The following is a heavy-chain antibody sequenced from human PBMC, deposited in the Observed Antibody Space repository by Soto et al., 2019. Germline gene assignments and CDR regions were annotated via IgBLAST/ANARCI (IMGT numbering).Heavy chain of an antibody. V-gene: IGHV3-53*01. Sequence: GGSLRLSCAAFGFTLDKYTMGWVRQAPGKGLEWVAESFSSGGTQYADSVKGRFTISRDNSRHMVFLQMNGLRVEDTALYYCARDREPDGIWTFDSWGQGALVTVSS. CDR3: ARDREPDGIWTFDS. CDR2: SFSSGGT. J-gene: IGHJ4*02. D-gene: IGHD2-2*01. CDR1: GFTLDKYT.